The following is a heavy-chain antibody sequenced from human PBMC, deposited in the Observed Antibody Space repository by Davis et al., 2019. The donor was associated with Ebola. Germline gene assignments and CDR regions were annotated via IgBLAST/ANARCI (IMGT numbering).Heavy chain of an antibody. V-gene: IGHV1-46*01. CDR1: GYTFTSYY. J-gene: IGHJ5*02. D-gene: IGHD1-14*01. Sequence: ASVKVSCKASGYTFTSYYMHWVRQAPGQGLEWMGIINPSGGSTSYAQKFQGRVTMTRDTSTSTVYMELSSLRFEDTAVYFCARAGMYNWFDPWGQGTLVTVSS. CDR3: ARAGMYNWFDP. CDR2: INPSGGST.